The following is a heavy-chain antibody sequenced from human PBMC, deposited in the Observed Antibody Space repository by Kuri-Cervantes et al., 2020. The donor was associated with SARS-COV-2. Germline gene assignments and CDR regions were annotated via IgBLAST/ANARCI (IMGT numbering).Heavy chain of an antibody. D-gene: IGHD3-9*01. V-gene: IGHV3-30*02. CDR2: IRYDGSNK. Sequence: GESLKISCAASRFTFSSYGMHWVRQAPGKGLEWVAFIRYDGSNKYYADSVKGRFTISRDNSKNTLYLQMNSLRAEDTAVYYCAREVPTGILTGYYSGDAFDIWGQGTMVTVSS. CDR1: RFTFSSYG. J-gene: IGHJ3*02. CDR3: AREVPTGILTGYYSGDAFDI.